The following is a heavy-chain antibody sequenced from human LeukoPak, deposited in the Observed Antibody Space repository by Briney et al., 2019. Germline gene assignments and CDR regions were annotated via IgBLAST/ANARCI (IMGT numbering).Heavy chain of an antibody. V-gene: IGHV3-23*01. J-gene: IGHJ4*02. Sequence: GGSLRLSSAASGFTFSGYAMTWVRQGPGKGLEWVSIISGSGGSTYYADSVKGRFTISRGNSKNTLYLQMNSLRAEDTAVYYCAKDLQGSSWYSPDYWGQGTLVTVSS. CDR2: ISGSGGST. CDR1: GFTFSGYA. D-gene: IGHD6-13*01. CDR3: AKDLQGSSWYSPDY.